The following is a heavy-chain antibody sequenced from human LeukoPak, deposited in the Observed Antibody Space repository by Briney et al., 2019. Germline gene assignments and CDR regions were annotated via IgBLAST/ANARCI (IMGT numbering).Heavy chain of an antibody. CDR1: GYTFTSYG. V-gene: IGHV1-18*01. CDR3: ARDRVVLTGTTYPDY. D-gene: IGHD1-7*01. Sequence: ASVKVSCKASGYTFTSYGISWVRQAPGQGLEWMGWISAYNGNTNYAQKLQGRVTMTTDTSTSTAYMELSSLRSEDTAVYYCARDRVVLTGTTYPDYWGQGTLVTVSS. J-gene: IGHJ4*02. CDR2: ISAYNGNT.